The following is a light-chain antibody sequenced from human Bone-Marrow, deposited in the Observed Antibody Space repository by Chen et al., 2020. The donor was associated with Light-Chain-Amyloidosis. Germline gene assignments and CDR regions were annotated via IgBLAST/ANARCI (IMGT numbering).Light chain of an antibody. CDR3: QVWDRSSDRPV. Sequence: SYVLTPPSSVSVAPGHTATLPCGGNNIGSTSVHWYQQTPGQAPLLVVYDDSDRPSGIPERLSGSNSGNTATMTISRVEAGDEADYYCQVWDRSSDRPVFGGGTKLTVL. CDR1: NIGSTS. J-gene: IGLJ3*02. V-gene: IGLV3-21*02. CDR2: DDS.